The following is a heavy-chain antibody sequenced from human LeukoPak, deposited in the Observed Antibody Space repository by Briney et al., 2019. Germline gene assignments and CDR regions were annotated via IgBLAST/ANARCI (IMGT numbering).Heavy chain of an antibody. CDR3: AKDGGHSSVLYYFES. V-gene: IGHV3-9*01. D-gene: IGHD6-19*01. J-gene: IGHJ4*02. Sequence: GGSLRLSCEASGFIFDDYAMHWVRQVPGKGLEWVSGISWKSDSMRYADSVKGRFTVSRDNAKNSLYLQMNSLRPEDAAFYYCAKDGGHSSVLYYFESWGQGTLVTVSS. CDR1: GFIFDDYA. CDR2: ISWKSDSM.